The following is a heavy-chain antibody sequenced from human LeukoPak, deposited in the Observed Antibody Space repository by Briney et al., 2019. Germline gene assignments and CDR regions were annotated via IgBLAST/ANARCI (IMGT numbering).Heavy chain of an antibody. Sequence: GASVKVSCKASGYTFTSYDINWVRQATGQGLEWMGWMNPNSGNTGYAQKFQGRVTMTRDTSISTAYMELSRLRSDDTAVYYCARGSPIVVVLDYWGQGTLVTVSS. D-gene: IGHD3-22*01. J-gene: IGHJ4*02. CDR1: GYTFTSYD. CDR2: MNPNSGNT. V-gene: IGHV1-8*01. CDR3: ARGSPIVVVLDY.